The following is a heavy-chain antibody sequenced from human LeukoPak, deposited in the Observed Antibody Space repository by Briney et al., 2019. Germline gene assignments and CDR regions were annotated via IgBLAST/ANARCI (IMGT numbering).Heavy chain of an antibody. V-gene: IGHV3-7*01. Sequence: GGSLRLSCAASGFTFSSYSMNWVRQAPGEGLEWVANIKQDGSEKYYVDSVKGRFTISRDNAKKSLYLQMNSLRAEDTAVYYCARGVLRYFDWLSPYYFDSWGQGTLVTVSS. J-gene: IGHJ4*02. CDR3: ARGVLRYFDWLSPYYFDS. D-gene: IGHD3-9*01. CDR2: IKQDGSEK. CDR1: GFTFSSYS.